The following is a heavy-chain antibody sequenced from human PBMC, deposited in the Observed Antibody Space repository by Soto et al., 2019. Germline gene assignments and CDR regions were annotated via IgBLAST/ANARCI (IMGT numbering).Heavy chain of an antibody. CDR2: INGDGSYT. J-gene: IGHJ3*02. Sequence: GGSLRLSCAAAGFIFTDYWMHWVRQAPGKGLVWVSRINGDGSYTTYADSVKGRFTISRDNAENTLYLQMSSLRAEDTAFYYFIPNTNIPDFDILGQGTMVTVS. CDR1: GFIFTDYW. V-gene: IGHV3-74*01. CDR3: IPNTNIPDFDI. D-gene: IGHD2-8*01.